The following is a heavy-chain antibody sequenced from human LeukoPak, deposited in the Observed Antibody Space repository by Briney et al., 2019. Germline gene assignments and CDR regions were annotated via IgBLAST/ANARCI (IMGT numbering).Heavy chain of an antibody. CDR1: GYTFTSYG. CDR3: ARAVSEPYGDYYYYYMDV. CDR2: ISAYNGNT. D-gene: IGHD4-17*01. V-gene: IGHV1-18*01. Sequence: ASVKVSCKASGYTFTSYGISWVRQAPGQGLEWMGWISAYNGNTNYAQKLQGRVTMTTDTSTSTAYMELRSLRSDDTAVYYCARAVSEPYGDYYYYYMDVWGKGTTVTVSS. J-gene: IGHJ6*03.